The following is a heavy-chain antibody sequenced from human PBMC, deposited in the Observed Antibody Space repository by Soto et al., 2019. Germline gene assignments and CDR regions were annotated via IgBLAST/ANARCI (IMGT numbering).Heavy chain of an antibody. J-gene: IGHJ4*02. Sequence: GGSLRLSCAASGFTFSSYPMSWVRQAPGKGLEWVSAISGSGGSTYYADSVKGRFTISRDNSKNTLYLQMNSLRAEDTAVYYCAKDISYGDYKGGFDYWGQGTLVTVSS. CDR3: AKDISYGDYKGGFDY. CDR2: ISGSGGST. D-gene: IGHD4-17*01. CDR1: GFTFSSYP. V-gene: IGHV3-23*01.